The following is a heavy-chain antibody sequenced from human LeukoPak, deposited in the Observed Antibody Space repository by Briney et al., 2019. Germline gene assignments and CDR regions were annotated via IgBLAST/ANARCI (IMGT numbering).Heavy chain of an antibody. CDR1: GFTFSSYW. CDR3: ARAHGYGDYAVDY. J-gene: IGHJ4*02. V-gene: IGHV3-7*04. CDR2: IKQDGSEK. Sequence: PGGSLRLSCAASGFTFSSYWMSWVRQAPGKGLEWVANIKQDGSEKYYVDSVKGRFTISRDNAKNTLYLQMNSLRAEDTAVYYCARAHGYGDYAVDYWGQGTLVTVSS. D-gene: IGHD4-17*01.